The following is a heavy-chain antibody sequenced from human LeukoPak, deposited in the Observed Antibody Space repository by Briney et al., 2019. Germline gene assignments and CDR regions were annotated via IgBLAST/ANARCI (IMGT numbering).Heavy chain of an antibody. V-gene: IGHV3-23*01. CDR3: AEDRQGPFDY. CDR2: ISGSGGDT. Sequence: PGGSLRLSCAASGFTFKNYWMTWVRQAPGKGLEWVTGISGSGGDTYYADSVKGRFTISRDNSKNTLYLQMNSLRAEDTAVYYCAEDRQGPFDYWGQGTLVTVSS. J-gene: IGHJ4*02. CDR1: GFTFKNYW.